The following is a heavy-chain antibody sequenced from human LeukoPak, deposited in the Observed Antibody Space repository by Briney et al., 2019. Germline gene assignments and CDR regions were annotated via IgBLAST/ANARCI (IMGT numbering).Heavy chain of an antibody. J-gene: IGHJ6*03. CDR3: ARPFSGDYYYYMAV. D-gene: IGHD1-26*01. CDR1: GYTFTSYA. V-gene: IGHV7-4-1*02. Sequence: ASVKVSCKAAGYTFTSYAMNWVRQAPGQGLEWMGWINTNTGSPTYAQGFTGRLVFSLDTSVSTAYLQISSLKAEDTAVYYCARPFSGDYYYYMAVWGKGTTVTVSS. CDR2: INTNTGSP.